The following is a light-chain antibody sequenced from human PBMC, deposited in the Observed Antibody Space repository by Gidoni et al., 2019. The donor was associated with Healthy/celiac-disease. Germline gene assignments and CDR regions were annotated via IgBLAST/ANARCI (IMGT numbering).Light chain of an antibody. J-gene: IGLJ2*01. V-gene: IGLV2-14*01. CDR1: SRGVGGYNY. Sequence: QSALTQPASVSGSPGPSLTISCTGTSRGVGGYNYVSWYQQHPGKAPKLMIYEVSNRPAGVSNRFSGSKSGNTASLTISGLQAEDEADYYCSSYTSSSTLVFGGGTKLTVL. CDR3: SSYTSSSTLV. CDR2: EVS.